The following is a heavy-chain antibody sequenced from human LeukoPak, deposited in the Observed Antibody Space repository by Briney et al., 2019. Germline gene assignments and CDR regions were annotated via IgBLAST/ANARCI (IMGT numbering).Heavy chain of an antibody. CDR2: IYYSGST. J-gene: IGHJ4*02. CDR1: GGSISSYY. Sequence: SETLSLTCTVSGGSISSYYWSWIRQPPGKGLEWVGYIYYSGSTNYNPSLKSRVTISLDTSKNQFSLKLSSVTAADTAVYYCARVYGSESYSYFDYWGQGTLVTVSS. D-gene: IGHD3-10*01. CDR3: ARVYGSESYSYFDY. V-gene: IGHV4-59*01.